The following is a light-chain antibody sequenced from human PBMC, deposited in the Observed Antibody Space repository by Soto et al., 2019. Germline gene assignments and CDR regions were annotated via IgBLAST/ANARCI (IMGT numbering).Light chain of an antibody. CDR1: QSVRSN. Sequence: EILMTQSPATLSVSPGERATLSCRATQSVRSNLAWYQHKPGQAPRLLIYGASTRATGISTRFSGSGSGTEFTLTISSLQSEDFAVYFCQQYNDWPRTFGQGTKVEI. V-gene: IGKV3-15*01. CDR2: GAS. J-gene: IGKJ1*01. CDR3: QQYNDWPRT.